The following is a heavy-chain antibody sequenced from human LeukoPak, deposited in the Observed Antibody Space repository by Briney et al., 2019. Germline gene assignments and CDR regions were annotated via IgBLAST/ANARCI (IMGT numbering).Heavy chain of an antibody. D-gene: IGHD3-9*01. CDR3: ARGLYDILTGPIIPDYYYYYMDV. Sequence: ASVKVSCKASGYTFTSYGISWVRQAPGQGLEWMGWISAYNGNTNYAQKLQGRVTMTTDTSTSTAYMELRSLRAEDTAVYYCARGLYDILTGPIIPDYYYYYMDVWGKGTTVTVSS. CDR2: ISAYNGNT. J-gene: IGHJ6*03. CDR1: GYTFTSYG. V-gene: IGHV1-18*01.